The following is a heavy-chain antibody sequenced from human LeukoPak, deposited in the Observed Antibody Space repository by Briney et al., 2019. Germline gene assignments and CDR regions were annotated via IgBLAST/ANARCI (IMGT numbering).Heavy chain of an antibody. CDR1: GYTFTSYD. CDR3: ARASTGDAFDI. CDR2: MNPNSGNT. J-gene: IGHJ3*02. V-gene: IGHV1-8*02. Sequence: AGVKVSFKASGYTFTSYDINWVRQANAPGIEWMGWMNPNSGNTAYAQKFQGRVTMTRNTSISTAYMELSSLRSEDTAVYYCARASTGDAFDIWGQGTMVTVSS. D-gene: IGHD2-2*01.